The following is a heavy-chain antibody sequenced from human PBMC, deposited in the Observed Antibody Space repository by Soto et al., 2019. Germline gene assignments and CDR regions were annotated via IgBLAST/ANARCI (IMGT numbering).Heavy chain of an antibody. V-gene: IGHV4-59*12. CDR1: GGSISSYY. D-gene: IGHD2-2*01. J-gene: IGHJ4*02. CDR3: ARGGAGYCSSTSCSRFDY. CDR2: IYYSGST. Sequence: PSETLSLTCTVSGGSISSYYWSWIRQPPGKGLEWIGFIYYSGSTNYSPSFQGQVTISADKSISTAYLQWSSLKASDTAMYYCARGGAGYCSSTSCSRFDYWGQGTLVTVSS.